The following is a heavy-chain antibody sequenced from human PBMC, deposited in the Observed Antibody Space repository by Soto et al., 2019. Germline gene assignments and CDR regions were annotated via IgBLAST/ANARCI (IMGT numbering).Heavy chain of an antibody. V-gene: IGHV1-69*06. J-gene: IGHJ4*02. CDR2: IIPIFGTA. Sequence: QVQLVQSGAEVKKPGSSVKVSCKASGGTLSTYAISWVRQAPGQGLEWMGGIIPIFGTANYAQMFQGRVTITADKSTSTAYMELSSLTSADTAVYYCAREPQDGSGSHFDSWGQGTLVTVSS. D-gene: IGHD3-10*01. CDR3: AREPQDGSGSHFDS. CDR1: GGTLSTYA.